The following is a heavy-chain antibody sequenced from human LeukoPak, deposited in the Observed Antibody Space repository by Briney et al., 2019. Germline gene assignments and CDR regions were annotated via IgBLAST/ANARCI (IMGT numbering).Heavy chain of an antibody. CDR2: IYYSGNT. V-gene: IGHV4-39*01. J-gene: IGHJ4*02. Sequence: PRGSLRLSCAASGFTFSDYYMSWIRQPPGKGLEWIGSIYYSGNTYYNASLKSQVSISIDTSKNQFSLRLTSVTAADTAVYYCARQTGSGLFILPGGQGTLVTVSS. D-gene: IGHD3/OR15-3a*01. CDR3: ARQTGSGLFILP. CDR1: GFTFSDYY.